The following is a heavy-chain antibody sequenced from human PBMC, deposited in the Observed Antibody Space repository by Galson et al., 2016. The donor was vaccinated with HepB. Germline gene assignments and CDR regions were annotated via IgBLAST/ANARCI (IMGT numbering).Heavy chain of an antibody. Sequence: SETLSLTCTVSGDSTTNDYWSWIWIRQPPGKGLEWIGCVHFSGRTDYSPSLKSRVAISLDTSKDQFSLKVTSVTAADTAVYYCAREAGRLGVGQIDVWGQGTPVTVSS. V-gene: IGHV4-59*01. J-gene: IGHJ6*02. CDR1: GDSTTNDY. CDR3: AREAGRLGVGQIDV. D-gene: IGHD3-16*01. CDR2: VHFSGRT.